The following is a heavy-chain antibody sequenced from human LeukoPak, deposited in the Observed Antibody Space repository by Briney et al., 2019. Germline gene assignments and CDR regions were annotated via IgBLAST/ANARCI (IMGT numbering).Heavy chain of an antibody. CDR3: ATAPRIAVAHNWFDP. V-gene: IGHV1-24*01. Sequence: RASVKVSCKVSGYTLTELSMHWVRQAPGKGLEWMGGFDPEDGETIYAQKFQGRVTMTEDTSTDTAYMELSSPRSEDTAVYYCATAPRIAVAHNWFDPWGQGTLVTVSS. D-gene: IGHD6-19*01. J-gene: IGHJ5*02. CDR2: FDPEDGET. CDR1: GYTLTELS.